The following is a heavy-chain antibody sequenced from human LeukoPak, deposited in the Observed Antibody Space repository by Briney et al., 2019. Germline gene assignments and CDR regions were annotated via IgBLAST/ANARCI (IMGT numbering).Heavy chain of an antibody. J-gene: IGHJ4*02. V-gene: IGHV1-2*02. CDR2: INPNSGGT. Sequence: ASVKVSCKASGYTFTGYYMHWVRQAPGQGLEWMGWINPNSGGTNYAQKFQGRVTMTRDTSISTAYMELSRLRSDDTAVYYCARDLNFAPDYYDSSGTFDYWGQGTLVTVSS. D-gene: IGHD3-22*01. CDR3: ARDLNFAPDYYDSSGTFDY. CDR1: GYTFTGYY.